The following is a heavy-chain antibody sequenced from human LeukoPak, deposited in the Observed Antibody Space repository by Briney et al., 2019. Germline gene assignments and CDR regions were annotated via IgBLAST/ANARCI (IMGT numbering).Heavy chain of an antibody. Sequence: GASVKVSCKASGYIFTDYYLHWVRQAPGQGLEWMGWINPNSGGTNSAQKFQGRVTMTTDTSISTAYMELSSLRSEDTAVYYCARDRSDHHRHFGVVPPLNAFDIWGQGTMVTVSS. J-gene: IGHJ3*02. CDR1: GYIFTDYY. CDR3: ARDRSDHHRHFGVVPPLNAFDI. CDR2: INPNSGGT. V-gene: IGHV1-2*02. D-gene: IGHD3-3*01.